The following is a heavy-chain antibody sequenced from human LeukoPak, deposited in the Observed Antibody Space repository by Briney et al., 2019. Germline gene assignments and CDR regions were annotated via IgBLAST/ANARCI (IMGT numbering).Heavy chain of an antibody. CDR1: GFTFSSYW. D-gene: IGHD4-17*01. CDR3: ARDKYGAYFDS. V-gene: IGHV3-74*01. Sequence: GGSLRLSCAASGFTFSSYWMHWVRQAPGKGLVWVSRIQSDGSSTSYADSVKGRFTISRDNAKNSLYLQMNSLRAEDTAVYYCARDKYGAYFDSWGQGTLVTVSS. J-gene: IGHJ4*02. CDR2: IQSDGSST.